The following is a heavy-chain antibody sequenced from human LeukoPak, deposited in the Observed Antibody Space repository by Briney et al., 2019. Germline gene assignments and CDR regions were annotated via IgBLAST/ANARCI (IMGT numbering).Heavy chain of an antibody. D-gene: IGHD2-2*01. J-gene: IGHJ4*02. Sequence: PGRSLRLSCAASGFIFNSFGMHWVRQAPGKGLEWVAVISYDGSNKYYADSVKGRFTISRDNSKNTLYLQMNSLRAEDTAVYYCAKEGVVPAARSFDYWGQGTLVTVSS. CDR3: AKEGVVPAARSFDY. CDR1: GFIFNSFG. V-gene: IGHV3-30*18. CDR2: ISYDGSNK.